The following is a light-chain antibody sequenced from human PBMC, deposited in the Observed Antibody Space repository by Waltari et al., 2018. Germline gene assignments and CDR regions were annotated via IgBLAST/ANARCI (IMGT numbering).Light chain of an antibody. J-gene: IGKJ1*01. V-gene: IGKV3D-15*01. CDR1: PSIGSS. CDR3: QQYNNWPPGT. CDR2: HAS. Sequence: ETVVTQCPGTLSVSPGERATLSCRTSPSIGSSLAWYQQKPGQSPRLLIYHASTRATGIPARFSGSGSETEFTLTISSLQSEDSAVYYCQQYNNWPPGTFGQGTRVEV.